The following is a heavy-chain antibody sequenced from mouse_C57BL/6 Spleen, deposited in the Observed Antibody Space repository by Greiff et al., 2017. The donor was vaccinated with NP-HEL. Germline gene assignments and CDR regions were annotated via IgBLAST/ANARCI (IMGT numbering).Heavy chain of an antibody. V-gene: IGHV1-66*01. CDR1: GYSFTSYY. J-gene: IGHJ4*01. CDR2: IYPGSGNT. CDR3: ARPHYYGSSYGYAMDY. Sequence: QVQLQQSGPELVKPGASVKISCKASGYSFTSYYIHWVKQRPGQGLEWIGWIYPGSGNTKYNEKFKGKATLTADTSSSTAYMQLSSLTSEDSAVYYCARPHYYGSSYGYAMDYWGQGTSVTVSS. D-gene: IGHD1-1*01.